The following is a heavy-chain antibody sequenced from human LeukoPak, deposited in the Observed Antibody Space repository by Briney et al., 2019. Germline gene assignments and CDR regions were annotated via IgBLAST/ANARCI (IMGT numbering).Heavy chain of an antibody. V-gene: IGHV3-53*05. J-gene: IGHJ3*02. CDR3: AKASPSIDAFDI. D-gene: IGHD6-6*01. CDR2: IYSGGTT. CDR1: GFTVSSNY. Sequence: GGSLRLSCAASGFTVSSNYMSWVRQAPGKGLEWVSLIYSGGTTYYADSVKGRFTISRDNSKNTLYLQMNSLRAEDTAVYYCAKASPSIDAFDIWGQGTMVTVSS.